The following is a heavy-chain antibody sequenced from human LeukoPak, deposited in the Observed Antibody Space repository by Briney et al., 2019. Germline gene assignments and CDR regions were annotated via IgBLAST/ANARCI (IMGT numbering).Heavy chain of an antibody. Sequence: GGSLRLSCAASGFTVSSNYMSWVRQAPGKGLEWVSFIYSGGSTYYADSVKGRFTISRDNSKNTLYLQRNSLRAEDTAVYYCXXXXXXYDSSGYSIWGQGTMVTVSS. D-gene: IGHD3-22*01. CDR2: IYSGGST. CDR1: GFTVSSNY. CDR3: XXXXXXYDSSGYSI. J-gene: IGHJ3*02. V-gene: IGHV3-66*01.